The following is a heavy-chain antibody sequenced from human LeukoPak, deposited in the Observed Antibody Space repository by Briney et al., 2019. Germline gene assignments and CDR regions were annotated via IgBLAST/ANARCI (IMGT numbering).Heavy chain of an antibody. D-gene: IGHD2-21*01. CDR2: IYHSGST. V-gene: IGHV4-30-2*01. Sequence: PSETLSLTCAVSGGSISSGGYSWSWIRQPPGKGLEWIGYIYHSGSTYYDPSLKSRVTISVDRSKNQFSLKLSSVTAADTAVYYCASQGGDSILGVWGQGTTVTVSS. CDR3: ASQGGDSILGV. J-gene: IGHJ6*02. CDR1: GGSISSGGYS.